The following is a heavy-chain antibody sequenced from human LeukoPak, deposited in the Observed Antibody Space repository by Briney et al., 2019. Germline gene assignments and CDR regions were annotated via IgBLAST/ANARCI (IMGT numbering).Heavy chain of an antibody. CDR3: AREYPGQWRFTVPFDY. J-gene: IGHJ4*02. D-gene: IGHD6-19*01. Sequence: GGSLRLSCAASGFTFSSYSMNWVRQAPGKGLEGVSYITSSGKTIYYADSVKGRFTISRDNSKNTLYLQMNSLRAEDTAVYYCAREYPGQWRFTVPFDYWGQGTLVTVSS. CDR1: GFTFSSYS. V-gene: IGHV3-48*01. CDR2: ITSSGKTI.